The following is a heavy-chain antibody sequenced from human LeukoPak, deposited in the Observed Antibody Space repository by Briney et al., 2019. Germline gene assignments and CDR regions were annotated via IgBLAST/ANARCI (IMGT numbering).Heavy chain of an antibody. CDR3: ARHSGYSSGWYWYFDY. Sequence: SETLSLTCTVSGGPISSSSYYWGWIRQPPGKGLEWIGSIYYSGSTYYNPSLKSRVTISVDTSKNQFSLKLSSVTAADTAVYYCARHSGYSSGWYWYFDYWGQGTLVTVSS. J-gene: IGHJ4*02. V-gene: IGHV4-39*01. CDR2: IYYSGST. CDR1: GGPISSSSYY. D-gene: IGHD6-19*01.